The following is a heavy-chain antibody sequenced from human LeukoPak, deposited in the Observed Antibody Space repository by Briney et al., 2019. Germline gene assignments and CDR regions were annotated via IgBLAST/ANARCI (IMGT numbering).Heavy chain of an antibody. J-gene: IGHJ4*02. CDR1: GFTFSSYW. CDR2: INPDGSST. Sequence: GGSLRLSCAGSGFTFSSYWIHWVRQAPGEGLVWVSRINPDGSSTTYADSVKGRFTISRDNAENTLYLQMNSLRAEDTAVYYCVKEWMARTLAYWGQGTLVTVSS. V-gene: IGHV3-74*01. D-gene: IGHD5-24*01. CDR3: VKEWMARTLAY.